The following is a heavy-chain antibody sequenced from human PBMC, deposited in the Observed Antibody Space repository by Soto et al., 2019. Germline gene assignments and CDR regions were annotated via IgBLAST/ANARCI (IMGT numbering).Heavy chain of an antibody. Sequence: ASVKVSCKVSGYTLTELSMHWVRQAPGKGLEWMGGFDPEDGETIYAQKFQGRVTMTEDTSTDTAYMELSSLRSEDTAVYYCARDSNTLTTVTTNWFDPWGQGTLVTVSS. CDR3: ARDSNTLTTVTTNWFDP. V-gene: IGHV1-24*01. CDR1: GYTLTELS. J-gene: IGHJ5*02. CDR2: FDPEDGET. D-gene: IGHD4-17*01.